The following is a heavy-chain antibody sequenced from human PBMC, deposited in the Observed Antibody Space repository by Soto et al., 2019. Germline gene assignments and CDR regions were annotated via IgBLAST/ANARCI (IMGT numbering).Heavy chain of an antibody. CDR3: AGIYCTNGVCYTNYYYYIDV. CDR2: ITTSGGNT. Sequence: EVQLLESGGGLVQPGGSLRLSCAASGFTFSTYAMSWVRQAPGKGLEWVSTITTSGGNTYYADSVQGRFTISRDNSKNTLYLQMNSLRAEDTAVYYCAGIYCTNGVCYTNYYYYIDVWGKGTTVTVSS. D-gene: IGHD2-8*01. V-gene: IGHV3-23*01. J-gene: IGHJ6*03. CDR1: GFTFSTYA.